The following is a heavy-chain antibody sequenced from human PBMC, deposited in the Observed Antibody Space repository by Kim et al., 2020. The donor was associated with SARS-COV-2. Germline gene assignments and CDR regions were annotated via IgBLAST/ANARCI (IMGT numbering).Heavy chain of an antibody. D-gene: IGHD1-26*01. CDR1: GGSISSSSYY. CDR2: IYYSGST. J-gene: IGHJ6*03. Sequence: SETLSLTCTVSGGSISSSSYYWGWIRQPPGKGLEWIGSIYYSGSTYYNPSLKSRVTISVDTSKNQFSLKLSSVTAADTAVYYCARSNWELLHYYYYYYMDVWGKGTTVTVSS. CDR3: ARSNWELLHYYYYYYMDV. V-gene: IGHV4-39*01.